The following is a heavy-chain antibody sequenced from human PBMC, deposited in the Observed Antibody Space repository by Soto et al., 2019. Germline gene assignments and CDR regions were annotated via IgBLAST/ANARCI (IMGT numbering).Heavy chain of an antibody. J-gene: IGHJ3*02. V-gene: IGHV4-30-4*01. CDR1: GGSISSGDYY. CDR3: AREGYDSSGIVNDAFDI. Sequence: QVQLQESGPGLVKPSQTLSLTCTVSGGSISSGDYYWSWIRQPPGKGLEWIGYIYYSGSTYYNPSLKSRVTISVDTSKNQFSLKLSSVTAADTAVYYCAREGYDSSGIVNDAFDIWGQGTMVTVSS. CDR2: IYYSGST. D-gene: IGHD3-22*01.